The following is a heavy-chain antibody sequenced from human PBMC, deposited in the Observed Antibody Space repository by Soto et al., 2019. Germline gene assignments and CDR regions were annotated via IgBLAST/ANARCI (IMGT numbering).Heavy chain of an antibody. V-gene: IGHV4-31*03. CDR2: IFYSGDT. CDR1: GGSISTSDYY. Sequence: QAQLQESGPGLVKPSQTLSLTCNVSGGSISTSDYYWSWIRQHPGTGLEWIGYIFYSGDTFYNPSLKSRVVISVDTSKNQFSLKLNSVTAADTAVYYCARDPRITRGWYFDVWGRGTLVTVSA. D-gene: IGHD1-20*01. CDR3: ARDPRITRGWYFDV. J-gene: IGHJ2*01.